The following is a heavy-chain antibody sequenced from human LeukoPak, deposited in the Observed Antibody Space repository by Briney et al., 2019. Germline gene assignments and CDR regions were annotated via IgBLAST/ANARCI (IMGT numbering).Heavy chain of an antibody. V-gene: IGHV3-23*01. J-gene: IGHJ3*02. D-gene: IGHD5-18*01. CDR2: ISGSADDT. CDR3: ARDINTAMADGGAFDI. Sequence: PGGSLRLSCAASGFTFSSYAMHWVRQAPGKGLEWVSAISGSADDTYYADSVKGRFTISRDNSRKTLYLQMNSLRAEDTAVYYCARDINTAMADGGAFDIWGQGTMVTVSS. CDR1: GFTFSSYA.